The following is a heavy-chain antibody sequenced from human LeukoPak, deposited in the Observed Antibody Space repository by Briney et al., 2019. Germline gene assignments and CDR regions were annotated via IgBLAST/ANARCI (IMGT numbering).Heavy chain of an antibody. V-gene: IGHV3-23*01. CDR2: ISSSGSRT. CDR1: EFTFSTYA. J-gene: IGHJ4*02. Sequence: GGSLRLSCAASEFTFSTYAMSWVRQTPEKGLERVSTISSSGSRTYYVDSVKGRFTVSRDNSNNTVYLQMNSLRAEDTAVYYCAKDRGGSGWYFDYWGQGTLVTVSS. CDR3: AKDRGGSGWYFDY. D-gene: IGHD6-19*01.